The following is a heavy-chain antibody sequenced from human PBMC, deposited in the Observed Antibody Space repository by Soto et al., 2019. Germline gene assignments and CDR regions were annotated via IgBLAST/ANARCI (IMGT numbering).Heavy chain of an antibody. CDR3: AKKFYHQFES. Sequence: EVQLLESGGGLVQPGGSLRLSCAASGFTFSNYAMGWVRQAPGKGLEWVSAINTGSDKTYYADSVKGRFTISRDNSKNTLYLQMHSLRGEDTATYYCAKKFYHQFESWGQGTLLTVSS. D-gene: IGHD2-2*01. CDR1: GFTFSNYA. J-gene: IGHJ4*02. V-gene: IGHV3-23*01. CDR2: INTGSDKT.